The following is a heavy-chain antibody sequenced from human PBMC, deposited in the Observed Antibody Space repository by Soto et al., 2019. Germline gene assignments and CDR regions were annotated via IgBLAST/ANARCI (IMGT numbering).Heavy chain of an antibody. D-gene: IGHD3-10*01. CDR2: ISAYNGNT. J-gene: IGHJ5*02. V-gene: IGHV1-18*01. CDR3: EREYSGLWISWFYP. Sequence: SVKVTCNASGYTFTSYGISWVRQAPGQGLEWMGWISAYNGNTNYAQKRQGRVTMTTDTSTSTAYMELRSLRSEDTAVYYCEREYSGLWISWFYPWGQGTLVSVPS. CDR1: GYTFTSYG.